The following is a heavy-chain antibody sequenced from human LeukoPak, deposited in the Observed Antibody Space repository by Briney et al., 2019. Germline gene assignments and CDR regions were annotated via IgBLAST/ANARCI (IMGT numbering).Heavy chain of an antibody. CDR1: GITFSSNS. CDR3: ARGRYGSSAGDFDF. J-gene: IGHJ4*02. D-gene: IGHD6-19*01. V-gene: IGHV3-48*01. Sequence: GGSLRLSCAASGITFSSNSMNWVRQAPGKWLEWVSYITNSGSTTYYADSVKGRFTVSRDNAKNSLYLQMNSLRAEDTAVYYCARGRYGSSAGDFDFWGQGTLVTASS. CDR2: ITNSGSTT.